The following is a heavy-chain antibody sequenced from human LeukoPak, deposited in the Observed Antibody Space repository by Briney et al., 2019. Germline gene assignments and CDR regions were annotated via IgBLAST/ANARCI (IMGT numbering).Heavy chain of an antibody. CDR3: AGRSGIAVAGTLVSFDY. V-gene: IGHV1-69*01. D-gene: IGHD6-19*01. CDR1: GGTFSSYA. CDR2: IIPIFGTA. J-gene: IGHJ4*02. Sequence: SVNVSCKASGGTFSSYAISWVRQAPGQGLEWMGGIIPIFGTANYAQKFQGRVTITADESTSTAYMELSSLRSEDTAVYYCAGRSGIAVAGTLVSFDYWGQGTLVTVSS.